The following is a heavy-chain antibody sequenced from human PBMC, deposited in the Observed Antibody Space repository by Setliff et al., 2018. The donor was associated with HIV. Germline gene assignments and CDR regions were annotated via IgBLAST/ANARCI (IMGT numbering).Heavy chain of an antibody. CDR3: ARRNDYYYYMDV. V-gene: IGHV5-51*01. J-gene: IGHJ6*03. CDR1: GYTFDKYY. Sequence: PGESLKISCQGSGYTFDKYYIAWVRQMPGKGLEWMGLIYPDDSYTTYSPAFEGHVTFSADKSNSTACLQWSSLKASDTAMYYCARRNDYYYYMDVWGAGTTVTVSS. CDR2: IYPDDSYT.